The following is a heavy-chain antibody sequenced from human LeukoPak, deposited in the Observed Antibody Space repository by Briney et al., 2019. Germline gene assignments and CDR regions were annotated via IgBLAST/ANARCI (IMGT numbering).Heavy chain of an antibody. CDR1: GFSFNNYG. CDR3: AKNRWAARIIIDAFDI. D-gene: IGHD6-6*01. CDR2: IWYDGSKK. V-gene: IGHV3-33*03. Sequence: GGSLRLSCAASGFSFNNYGMHWVRQAPGKGLEWVAVIWYDGSKKYEGDSVRGRFTISRDNYKNTLYLQMNSLRVEDTAVYYCAKNRWAARIIIDAFDIWGQGTMVTVSS. J-gene: IGHJ3*02.